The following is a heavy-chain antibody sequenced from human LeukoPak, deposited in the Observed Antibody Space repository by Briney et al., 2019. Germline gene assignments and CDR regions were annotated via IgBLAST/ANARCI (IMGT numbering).Heavy chain of an antibody. CDR2: IIPIFGTA. Sequence: SVKVSCKASGGTFSSYAISWVRQAPGQGLEWMGGIIPIFGTANYAQKFQGRVTITADESTSTAYMELSSLRSEDTAVYYCARGPPTYYYDSSGYYELDYWGQGTLATVSS. V-gene: IGHV1-69*01. CDR3: ARGPPTYYYDSSGYYELDY. J-gene: IGHJ4*02. CDR1: GGTFSSYA. D-gene: IGHD3-22*01.